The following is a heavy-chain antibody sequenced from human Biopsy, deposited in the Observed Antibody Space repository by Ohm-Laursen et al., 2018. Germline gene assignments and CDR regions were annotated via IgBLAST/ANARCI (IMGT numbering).Heavy chain of an antibody. CDR1: GGTFINYA. D-gene: IGHD1-1*01. J-gene: IGHJ4*02. Sequence: SVKVSCKASGGTFINYAISWVRQAPGQGLEWMGGIIPMFGTANYAQMFQGRVTMTEDTSTDTAYMELSSLRSEDTAVYYCAADINVWNVNYWGQGTQVTVSS. CDR3: AADINVWNVNY. V-gene: IGHV1-69*06. CDR2: IIPMFGTA.